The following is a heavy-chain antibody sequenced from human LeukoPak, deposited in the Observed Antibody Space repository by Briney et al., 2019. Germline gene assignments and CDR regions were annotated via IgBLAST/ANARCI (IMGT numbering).Heavy chain of an antibody. V-gene: IGHV3-21*01. CDR1: GFTFSTYN. CDR3: ARDPYSGSYYYYYYYMDV. Sequence: GGSLRLSCAASGFTFSTYNMNWVRQAPGKGLEWVSSITSSSSYIYYADSVKGRFTISRDNAKNSLYLQMNSLRDEDTAVYYCARDPYSGSYYYYYYYMDVWGKGTTVTTSS. D-gene: IGHD1-26*01. CDR2: ITSSSSYI. J-gene: IGHJ6*03.